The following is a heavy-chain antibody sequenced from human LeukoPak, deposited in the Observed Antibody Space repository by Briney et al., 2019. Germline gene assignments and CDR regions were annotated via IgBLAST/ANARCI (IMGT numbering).Heavy chain of an antibody. V-gene: IGHV4-34*01. J-gene: IGHJ4*02. CDR3: ARGRRGDY. CDR1: GGSFSGYY. Sequence: NPSETLSLTCAVYGGSFSGYYWSWIRQPPGKGLEWIGEMNHSGSTNYNPSLKSRVTISVDTSKNQFSLKLSSVTAADTAVYYCARGRRGDYWGQGTLVTVSS. CDR2: MNHSGST.